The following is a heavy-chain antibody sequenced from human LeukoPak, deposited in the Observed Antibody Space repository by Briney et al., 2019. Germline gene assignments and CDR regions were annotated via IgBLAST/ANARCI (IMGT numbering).Heavy chain of an antibody. CDR2: IIPIFGTA. Sequence: ASVKVSCKASGSTFSSYAISWVRQAPGQGLEWMGGIIPIFGTANYAQKFQGRVTITTDESTSTAYMELSSLRSEDTAVYYCARPAVWFGELLQFDYWGQGTLVTVSS. D-gene: IGHD3-10*01. V-gene: IGHV1-69*05. CDR1: GSTFSSYA. J-gene: IGHJ4*02. CDR3: ARPAVWFGELLQFDY.